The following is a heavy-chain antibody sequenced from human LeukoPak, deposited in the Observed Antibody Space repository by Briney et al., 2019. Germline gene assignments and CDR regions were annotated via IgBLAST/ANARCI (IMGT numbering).Heavy chain of an antibody. CDR2: ISAGSDYI. D-gene: IGHD1-26*01. CDR1: GFMFNGYS. V-gene: IGHV3-21*05. CDR3: ARWGLGPSFDY. Sequence: GGSLRLSCSASGFMFNGYSLTWVRQAPGKGLEWISYISAGSDYIYYTDSVKGRFTISRDNAKNSLYLQLNSLRVEDTAVYYCARWGLGPSFDYWGRGTLVTVSS. J-gene: IGHJ4*02.